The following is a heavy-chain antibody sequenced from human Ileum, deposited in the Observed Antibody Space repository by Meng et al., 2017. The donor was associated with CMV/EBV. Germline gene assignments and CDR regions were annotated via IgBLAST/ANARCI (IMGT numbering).Heavy chain of an antibody. Sequence: QVQLLRWGAGLLIPSETLSLTCGFYGWSFSNYYWSWIRQSPVMGLEWIGEILPSGSTYYNPSLNSRVTMSVDTSKNQFSLNLRSVTAADTAVYYCSRGADAYKSGRSWGQGTLVTVFS. D-gene: IGHD5-24*01. CDR2: ILPSGST. V-gene: IGHV4-34*01. CDR3: SRGADAYKSGRS. J-gene: IGHJ5*02. CDR1: GWSFSNYY.